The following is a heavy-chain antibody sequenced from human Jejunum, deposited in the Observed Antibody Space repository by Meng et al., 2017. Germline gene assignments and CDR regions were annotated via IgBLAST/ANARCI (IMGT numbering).Heavy chain of an antibody. CDR2: IYYNGKS. CDR3: ARASYSYDSWFDP. J-gene: IGHJ5*02. Sequence: QLQLQESGPGLVKPSETLSLSGTVSGGSISSRSYSWVWIRQSPGKGLEWIGQIYYNGKSYYNPSLKSRVTMSVDTSRSQFSLNLNTVTAADTAVYYCARASYSYDSWFDPWGQGTLVTVSS. CDR1: GGSISSRSYS. D-gene: IGHD5-18*01. V-gene: IGHV4-39*01.